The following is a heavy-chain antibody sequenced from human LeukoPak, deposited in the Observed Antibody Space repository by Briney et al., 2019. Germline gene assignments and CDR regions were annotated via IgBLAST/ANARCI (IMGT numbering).Heavy chain of an antibody. Sequence: PGGSLRLSCAASGFTFSSYAMSWVRQAPGKGLEWVSAISGSGGSTYYADSVKGRFTISRDNSKNTLYLQMNSLRAEDTAVYYCARDRGRVSSKYYYYYYGMDVWGQGTTVTVSS. CDR1: GFTFSSYA. D-gene: IGHD4-11*01. CDR3: ARDRGRVSSKYYYYYYGMDV. CDR2: ISGSGGST. V-gene: IGHV3-23*01. J-gene: IGHJ6*02.